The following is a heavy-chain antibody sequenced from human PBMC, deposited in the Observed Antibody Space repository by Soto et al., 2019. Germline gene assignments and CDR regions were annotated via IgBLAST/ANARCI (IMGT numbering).Heavy chain of an antibody. CDR1: GYSFTSYW. CDR3: ARAPDYGGNGDAFDI. D-gene: IGHD4-17*01. Sequence: GESLKISCKGSGYSFTSYWIGWVRQMPGKGLEWMGIIYPGDSDTKDRPSFQGQVRISADRSISTAYRQWSSLKASDTAMDYCARAPDYGGNGDAFDIWGQGTMVTVSS. V-gene: IGHV5-51*01. J-gene: IGHJ3*02. CDR2: IYPGDSDT.